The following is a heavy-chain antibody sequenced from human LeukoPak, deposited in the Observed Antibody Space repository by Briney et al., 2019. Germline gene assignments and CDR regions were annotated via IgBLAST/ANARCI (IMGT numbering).Heavy chain of an antibody. CDR2: FYYSGST. D-gene: IGHD2-21*02. CDR1: GGSISSGGYY. CDR3: ARVCGGDCYLAFDI. V-gene: IGHV4-31*03. J-gene: IGHJ3*02. Sequence: PSETLSLTCTVSGGSISSGGYYWSWIRQHPGKGLEWIGYFYYSGSTYYNPSLKSRVTISVDTSKNQFSLKLSSVTAADTAVYYCARVCGGDCYLAFDIWGQGTMVTVSS.